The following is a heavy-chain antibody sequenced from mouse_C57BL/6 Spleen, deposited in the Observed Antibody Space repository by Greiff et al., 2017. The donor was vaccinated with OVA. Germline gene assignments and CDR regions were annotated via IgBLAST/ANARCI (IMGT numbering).Heavy chain of an antibody. CDR3: ARHLMSGYYEDAMVY. D-gene: IGHD2-3*01. Sequence: VKVVESGPGLVAPSQSLSITCTVSGFSLTSYGVHWVRQPPGKGLEWLVVIWSDGSTTYNSALKSRLCISKDNSKSQVFLKMNSLQTDDTAMYYWARHLMSGYYEDAMVYWGQGTSVTVSS. V-gene: IGHV2-6-1*01. J-gene: IGHJ4*01. CDR1: GFSLTSYG. CDR2: IWSDGST.